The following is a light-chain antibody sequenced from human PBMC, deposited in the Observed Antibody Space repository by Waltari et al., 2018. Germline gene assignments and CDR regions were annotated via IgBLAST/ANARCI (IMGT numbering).Light chain of an antibody. CDR1: QSVLYSSINKNY. CDR3: QQYYSTPPT. V-gene: IGKV4-1*01. CDR2: WAS. J-gene: IGKJ1*01. Sequence: DIVMTQSPDSLAVSLGERATINCKSGQSVLYSSINKNYLDWYQQKPGQPPKLLIYWASTRESGVPDRFSGSGSGADFTLTISSRQAEDVAVYYCQQYYSTPPTFGQGTKVEIK.